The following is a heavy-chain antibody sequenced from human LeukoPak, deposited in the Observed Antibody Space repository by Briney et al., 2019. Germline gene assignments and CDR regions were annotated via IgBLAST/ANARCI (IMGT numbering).Heavy chain of an antibody. D-gene: IGHD5-18*01. CDR1: GGTFSSYA. CDR2: IIPIFGTA. J-gene: IGHJ4*02. V-gene: IGHV1-69*13. Sequence: GASVKVSCKASGGTFSSYAISWVRQAPGQGLEWMGGIIPIFGTANYAQKFQGRVTITADESTSTVYMELSSLRSEDTAVYYCARDIYPDTAMASDYWGQGTLVTVSS. CDR3: ARDIYPDTAMASDY.